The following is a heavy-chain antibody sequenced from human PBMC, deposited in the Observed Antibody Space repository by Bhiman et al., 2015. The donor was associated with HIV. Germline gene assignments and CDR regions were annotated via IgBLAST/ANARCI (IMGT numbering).Heavy chain of an antibody. CDR3: ARASSGWSIGGAFDI. V-gene: IGHV3-7*05. Sequence: EVHLVESGGGLVQPGGSLRLSCAASGFTFNNNWMSWVRQAPGKGLEWLANIKQDGSETYYVDSVKGRFTISRDNAKKSLYLQMNSLRADDTAVYYCARASSGWSIGGAFDIWGQGTMVTVSS. D-gene: IGHD6-19*01. CDR1: GFTFNNNW. CDR2: IKQDGSET. J-gene: IGHJ3*02.